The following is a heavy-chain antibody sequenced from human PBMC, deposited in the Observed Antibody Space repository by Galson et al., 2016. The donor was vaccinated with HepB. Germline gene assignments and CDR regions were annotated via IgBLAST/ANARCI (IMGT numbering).Heavy chain of an antibody. V-gene: IGHV4-4*07. J-gene: IGHJ4*02. CDR2: IYGSGST. D-gene: IGHD3-10*01. CDR3: ARGFGSIWYYFDH. Sequence: SETLSLTCSVSSGSMKDFYWTYIRQSAGKGLEWIGRIYGSGSTDFNPSLKSRVAMSLDTSTNQFSLKLASVTAADTAVYYFARGFGSIWYYFDHWDQGVMVTVSS. CDR1: SGSMKDFY.